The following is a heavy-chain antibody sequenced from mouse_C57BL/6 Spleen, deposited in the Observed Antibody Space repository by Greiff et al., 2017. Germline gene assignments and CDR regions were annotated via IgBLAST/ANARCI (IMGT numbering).Heavy chain of an antibody. J-gene: IGHJ3*01. CDR1: GYTFTDYY. CDR2: INPNNGGT. CDR3: ARGDGSSYRAWFAY. V-gene: IGHV1-22*01. D-gene: IGHD1-1*01. Sequence: EVQLQQSGPELVKPGASVKMSCKASGYTFTDYYMHWVKQSHGKSLEWIGYINPNNGGTSYNQKFKGKDTLTVNKSSSTAYMELRSLTSAESAVYYCARGDGSSYRAWFAYWGQGTLVTVSA.